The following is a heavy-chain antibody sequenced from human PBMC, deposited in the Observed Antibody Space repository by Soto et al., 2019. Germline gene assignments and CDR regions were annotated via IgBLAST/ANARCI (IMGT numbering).Heavy chain of an antibody. Sequence: ASVKVSCKASGYTFTSYYMHWVRQAPGQGLEWMGIINPSGGSTSYAQKFQGRVTMTRDTSTSTVYMELSSLRSEDTAVYYCDRESDGDYADFGMDVWGQATTVTVSS. CDR3: DRESDGDYADFGMDV. J-gene: IGHJ6*02. CDR1: GYTFTSYY. D-gene: IGHD4-17*01. V-gene: IGHV1-46*03. CDR2: INPSGGST.